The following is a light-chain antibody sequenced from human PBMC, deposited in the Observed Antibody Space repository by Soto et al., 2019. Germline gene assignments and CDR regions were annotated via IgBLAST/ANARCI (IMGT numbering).Light chain of an antibody. Sequence: IQLTTSASSLSASVGDRVTVTCRASQGIGTYLVWYQQKRGKAPTVMSYASSTLQTGVPSRFSGSGSGTDFTFTISSLQPEDFETYYCQQYDNLPLIFGQGTRLDIK. V-gene: IGKV1-9*01. CDR1: QGIGTY. J-gene: IGKJ5*01. CDR2: ASS. CDR3: QQYDNLPLI.